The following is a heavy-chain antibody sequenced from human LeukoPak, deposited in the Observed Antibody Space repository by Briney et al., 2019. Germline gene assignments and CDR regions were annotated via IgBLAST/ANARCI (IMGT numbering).Heavy chain of an antibody. Sequence: PSEPLSLTCTVSGGSISSYYWSWIRQPPGKGLEWIGYINYSGSTNYNPSLKSRVTISVDTSKNQFSLKLSSVTAADTAVYYCARALRARITGTTASVYGMDVWGQGTTVTVSS. J-gene: IGHJ6*02. CDR2: INYSGST. V-gene: IGHV4-59*01. CDR1: GGSISSYY. CDR3: ARALRARITGTTASVYGMDV. D-gene: IGHD1-20*01.